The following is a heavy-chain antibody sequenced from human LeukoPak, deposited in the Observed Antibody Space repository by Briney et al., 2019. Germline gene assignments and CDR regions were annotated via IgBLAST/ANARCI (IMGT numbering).Heavy chain of an antibody. J-gene: IGHJ4*02. Sequence: ASVKVSCKVSGYTLTELSMHWVRQAPGKGLEWMGGFDPEDGETIYAQKFQGRVTMTEDTSTDTAYMELSSLRSEDTAVYYCATPSFPAAITSPFDYWGQGTLVTVSS. V-gene: IGHV1-24*01. CDR1: GYTLTELS. CDR3: ATPSFPAAITSPFDY. CDR2: FDPEDGET. D-gene: IGHD2-2*01.